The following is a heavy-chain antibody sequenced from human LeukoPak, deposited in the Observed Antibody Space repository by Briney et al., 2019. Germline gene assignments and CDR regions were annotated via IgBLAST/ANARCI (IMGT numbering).Heavy chain of an antibody. CDR3: ARDEPDDYVWGSYRYPDY. Sequence: GGSLRLSCAASGFTFSSYSMDWVRQAPGKGLEWVSSIHSTSSYIYYADSVKGRFTISRDNAKNSLYLQMNSLRAEDTAVYYCARDEPDDYVWGSYRYPDYWGQGTLVTVSS. CDR1: GFTFSSYS. J-gene: IGHJ4*02. D-gene: IGHD3-16*02. CDR2: IHSTSSYI. V-gene: IGHV3-21*01.